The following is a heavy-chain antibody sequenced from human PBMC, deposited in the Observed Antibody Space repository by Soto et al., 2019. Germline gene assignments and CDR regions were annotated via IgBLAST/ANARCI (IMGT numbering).Heavy chain of an antibody. V-gene: IGHV3-23*01. J-gene: IGHJ6*02. CDR2: LAWSGA. D-gene: IGHD6-19*01. Sequence: SLRLSCVGSGLTFSNHAMTWVRQAPGKGLEWVSTLAWSGAYYADSVKGRFTISRDDSKNTLYLQMNSLRAEDTAVYYCATDLGIAVAGVPYYYYGMDVWGQGTTVTVSS. CDR1: GLTFSNHA. CDR3: ATDLGIAVAGVPYYYYGMDV.